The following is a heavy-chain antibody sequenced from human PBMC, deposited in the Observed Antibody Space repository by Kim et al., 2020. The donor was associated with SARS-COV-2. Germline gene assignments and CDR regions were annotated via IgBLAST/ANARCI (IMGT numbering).Heavy chain of an antibody. CDR3: ARQGSHYEIDY. V-gene: IGHV4-59*08. Sequence: SETLSLTCIVSGGSISEYYWTWIRRSPGKGLEWIGYVYYSGSTNYNPSLQSRVNMSVDTSKSQFSLKLSSVSAADTAVYYCARQGSHYEIDYWGQGTLVT. CDR1: GGSISEYY. D-gene: IGHD1-26*01. CDR2: VYYSGST. J-gene: IGHJ4*02.